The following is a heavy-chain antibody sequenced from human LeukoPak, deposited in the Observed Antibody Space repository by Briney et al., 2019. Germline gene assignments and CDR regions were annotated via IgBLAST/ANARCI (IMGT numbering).Heavy chain of an antibody. CDR3: ARDNGGNSEVPFDI. D-gene: IGHD4-23*01. J-gene: IGHJ3*02. Sequence: SETLSLTCTVSGGSISSGSYYWSWIRQPAGKGLEWIGRIYTSGSTNYNPSLKSRVTISVDTSKNQFSLKLSSVTAADTAVYYCARDNGGNSEVPFDIWGQGTMVTVSS. V-gene: IGHV4-61*02. CDR2: IYTSGST. CDR1: GGSISSGSYY.